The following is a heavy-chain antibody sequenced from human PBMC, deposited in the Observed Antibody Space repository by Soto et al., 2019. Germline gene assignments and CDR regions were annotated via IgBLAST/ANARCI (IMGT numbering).Heavy chain of an antibody. CDR3: ARASKGSGYSPHAFDR. J-gene: IGHJ3*02. Sequence: PGGSLRLSCAASRFTVSSNYMSWVRQAPGKGLEWVSIIYTIGTTYYADSVKGRFTISRDTSKNTLYLQMNSLRVEDTALYYCARASKGSGYSPHAFDRWGQGRMVTV. V-gene: IGHV3-53*01. CDR1: RFTVSSNY. CDR2: IYTIGTT. D-gene: IGHD3-22*01.